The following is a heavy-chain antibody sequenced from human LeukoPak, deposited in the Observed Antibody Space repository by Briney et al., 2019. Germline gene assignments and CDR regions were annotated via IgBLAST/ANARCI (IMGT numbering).Heavy chain of an antibody. CDR3: ARDNYYYYMDV. V-gene: IGHV3-66*01. CDR2: IYSGGST. CDR1: GFTVSTNY. J-gene: IGHJ6*03. Sequence: GGSLRLSCAASGFTVSTNYMSWVRQAPGKGLEWVSVIYSGGSTYYADSVKGRFTIFRDNSKNTVYLQMNSLRAEDTAVYYCARDNYYYYMDVWGKGTTVTISS.